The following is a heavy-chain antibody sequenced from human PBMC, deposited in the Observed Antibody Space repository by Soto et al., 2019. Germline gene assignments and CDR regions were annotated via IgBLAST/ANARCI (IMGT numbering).Heavy chain of an antibody. CDR3: ARSDDSSGYYHYYYYGMDV. CDR1: GGSLSSYY. D-gene: IGHD3-22*01. Sequence: PSETLSLTCTVSGGSLSSYYWSWIRQPPGKGLEWIGYIYYSGSTNYNPSLKSRVTISVDTSKNQFSLKLSSVTAADTAVYYCARSDDSSGYYHYYYYGMDVWGQGTTVTVSS. V-gene: IGHV4-59*01. J-gene: IGHJ6*02. CDR2: IYYSGST.